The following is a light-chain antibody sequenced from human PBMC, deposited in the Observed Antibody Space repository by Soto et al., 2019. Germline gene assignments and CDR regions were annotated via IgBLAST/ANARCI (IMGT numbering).Light chain of an antibody. CDR3: QKYNSAPRVWT. J-gene: IGKJ4*02. Sequence: DIQMTQSPSSLSASVGDRVTITCRASQSISSYLNWYQQKPGKAPKLLIYAASSLQSGVPSRFSGSGSGTDFTLTISSLQPEDVATYYCQKYNSAPRVWTFGGGTKVDIK. CDR2: AAS. CDR1: QSISSY. V-gene: IGKV1-39*01.